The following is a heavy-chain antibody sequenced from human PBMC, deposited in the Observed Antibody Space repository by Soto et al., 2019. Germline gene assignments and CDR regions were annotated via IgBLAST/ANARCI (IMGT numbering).Heavy chain of an antibody. CDR2: VNGDGSST. Sequence: EVQLVESGGGLVQPGGSLRLSCAASGFTFTHYRIHWVRQAPGKGLVWVSRVNGDGSSTNYADSVKGRFTISRDNARITVYLQRLGLRAEDTAVYYCVRAGDWNSVYDFWGQGTLVTVSS. J-gene: IGHJ4*02. V-gene: IGHV3-74*01. CDR3: VRAGDWNSVYDF. D-gene: IGHD1-1*01. CDR1: GFTFTHYR.